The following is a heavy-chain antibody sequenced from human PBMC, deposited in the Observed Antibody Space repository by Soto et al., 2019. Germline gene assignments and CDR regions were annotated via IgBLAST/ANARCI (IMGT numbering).Heavy chain of an antibody. CDR1: GFTFSSYA. V-gene: IGHV3-23*01. CDR2: ISGSGGST. CDR3: ASRDYGQYYGDAFDI. Sequence: GGSLRLSCAASGFTFSSYAMSWVRQAPGKGLEWVSAISGSGGSTYYADSVKGRFTISRDNSKNTLYLQMNSLRAEDTAVYYCASRDYGQYYGDAFDIWGQGTMVTVSS. D-gene: IGHD4-17*01. J-gene: IGHJ3*02.